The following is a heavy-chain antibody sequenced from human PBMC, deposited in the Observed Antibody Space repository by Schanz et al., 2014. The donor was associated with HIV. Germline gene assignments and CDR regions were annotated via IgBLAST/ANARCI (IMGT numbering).Heavy chain of an antibody. J-gene: IGHJ2*01. V-gene: IGHV3-7*01. CDR2: MNQDGSRK. Sequence: EVQLVESGGGLVQPGGSLRLSCAASGFTFSSYWMTWVRQAPGKGLEMVANMNQDGSRKYYVDSVKGRFTISRDNAANSLFLQMNSLRAEDTAVYYCARENWYLDLWGRGTLVTVSS. CDR1: GFTFSSYW. CDR3: ARENWYLDL.